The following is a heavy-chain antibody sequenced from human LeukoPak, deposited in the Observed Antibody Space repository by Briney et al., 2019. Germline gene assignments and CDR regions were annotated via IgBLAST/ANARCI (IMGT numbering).Heavy chain of an antibody. CDR1: GGTFSSNT. J-gene: IGHJ3*02. V-gene: IGHV1-69*13. CDR2: IIPIFGTA. Sequence: ASVKVSCKASGGTFSSNTISWVRQAPGQGLECMGGIIPIFGTANYAQKFQGRVTITADESTSTAYMELSSLRYEDTAGYYCARVWCSGGSCYSSRGAFDIWGQGTMVTVSS. CDR3: ARVWCSGGSCYSSRGAFDI. D-gene: IGHD2-15*01.